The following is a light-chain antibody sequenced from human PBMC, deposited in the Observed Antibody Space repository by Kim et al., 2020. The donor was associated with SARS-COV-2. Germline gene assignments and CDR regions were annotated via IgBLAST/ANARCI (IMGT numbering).Light chain of an antibody. Sequence: SAFVGDRVTITCRASQNINIYLNWYQQKPGNAPKVLISAASSLEGGFPSRFSGSGSGTEFTLTIGSLQPEDFATYYCQQSYNTPYTFGQGTKLE. CDR2: AAS. CDR3: QQSYNTPYT. J-gene: IGKJ2*01. V-gene: IGKV1-39*01. CDR1: QNINIY.